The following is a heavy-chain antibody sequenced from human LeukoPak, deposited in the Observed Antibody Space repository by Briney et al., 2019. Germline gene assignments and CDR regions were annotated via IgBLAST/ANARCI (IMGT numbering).Heavy chain of an antibody. V-gene: IGHV4-38-2*01. CDR1: GFTFSDYY. J-gene: IGHJ6*03. Sequence: GSLRLSCAASGFTFSDYYMTWIRQAPGKGLEWIGSMYYGGSTYYNPSLESRVTISGDTSKNQFSLKLSSVTAADTAVYYCARLVVVPAAWEYYYMDVWGKGTTVTVSS. D-gene: IGHD2-2*01. CDR3: ARLVVVPAAWEYYYMDV. CDR2: MYYGGST.